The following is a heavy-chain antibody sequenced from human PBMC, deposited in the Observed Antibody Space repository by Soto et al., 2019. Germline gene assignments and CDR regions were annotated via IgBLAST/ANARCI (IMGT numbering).Heavy chain of an antibody. CDR3: ARPGSFDY. CDR1: GGTFSSYS. D-gene: IGHD1-26*01. J-gene: IGHJ4*02. V-gene: IGHV1-69*02. Sequence: QGQLVQSGAEVKKPGSSVKVSCKDSGGTFSSYSLSWVRQAPGQGLEWMGRTIPIVSITNYAQKFQGRITITADKSTATAYMELSSLRPEYTAVYYCARPGSFDYWGQGSLVTVSS. CDR2: TIPIVSIT.